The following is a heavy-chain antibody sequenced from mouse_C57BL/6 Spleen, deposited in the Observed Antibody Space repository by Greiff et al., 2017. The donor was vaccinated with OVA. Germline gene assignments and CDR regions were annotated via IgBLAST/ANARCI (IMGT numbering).Heavy chain of an antibody. CDR1: GYSITSGYY. V-gene: IGHV3-6*01. CDR3: AREGGYYGSSYVWYFDV. CDR2: ISYDGSN. J-gene: IGHJ1*03. Sequence: EVQLQESGPGLVKPSQSLSLTCSVTGYSITSGYYWNWIRQFPGNKLEWMGYISYDGSNNYNPSLKNRISITRDTSKNQFFLKLNSVTTEDTATYYCAREGGYYGSSYVWYFDVWGTGTTVTVSS. D-gene: IGHD1-1*01.